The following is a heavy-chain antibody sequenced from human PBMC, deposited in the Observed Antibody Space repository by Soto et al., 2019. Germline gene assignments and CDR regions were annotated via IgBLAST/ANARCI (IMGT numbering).Heavy chain of an antibody. V-gene: IGHV1-18*01. Sequence: QVHLVQSGAEVKKPGASVNVSCKTSGYTFTRNGISWVRQAPGQGLEWMGWISPNSGNTRYAQQLQDRVSMTTDTSARTAYMELRSLRSEDTAVYYCVKVRDSNSWSSRDVWDTGNTVTVS. CDR1: GYTFTRNG. J-gene: IGHJ6*03. D-gene: IGHD3-22*01. CDR3: VKVRDSNSWSSRDV. CDR2: ISPNSGNT.